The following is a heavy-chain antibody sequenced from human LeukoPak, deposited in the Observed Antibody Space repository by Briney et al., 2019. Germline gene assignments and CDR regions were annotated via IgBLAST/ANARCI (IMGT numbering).Heavy chain of an antibody. CDR1: GYTFTGYY. CDR3: ARGRGPTSSNFDY. Sequence: ASVKVSCKASGYTFTGYYMHWVRQAPGQGLEWMGWINPNNGSTNYAQKFQGRVTMTRDTSISTAYMELRRLTSDDTAVYYCARGRGPTSSNFDYWGQGTLVTVSS. CDR2: INPNNGST. V-gene: IGHV1-2*02. D-gene: IGHD2-2*01. J-gene: IGHJ4*02.